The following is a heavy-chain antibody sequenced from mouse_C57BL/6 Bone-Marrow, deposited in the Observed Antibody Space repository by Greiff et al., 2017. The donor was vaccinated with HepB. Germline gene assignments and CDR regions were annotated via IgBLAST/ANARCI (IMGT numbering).Heavy chain of an antibody. V-gene: IGHV2-2*01. CDR3: ARRHYGRDFDV. D-gene: IGHD1-1*01. Sequence: VKVVESGPGLVQPSQSLSITCTVSGFSLTSYGVHWVRQSPGKGLEWLGVIWSGGSTDYNAAFISRLSISKDNSKSQVFFKMNSLQADDTAIYYCARRHYGRDFDVWGTGTTVTVSS. CDR1: GFSLTSYG. CDR2: IWSGGST. J-gene: IGHJ1*03.